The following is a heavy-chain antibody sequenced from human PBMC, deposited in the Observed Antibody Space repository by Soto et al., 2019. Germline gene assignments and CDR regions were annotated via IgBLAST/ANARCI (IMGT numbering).Heavy chain of an antibody. CDR3: ARRFNWNDDHYFYGMDV. Sequence: PGESLKISCKVSGNSFTDYWISWVRQMPGKGLEWMGKIDPTDSYTNYSPSFQGHVTISADKSSSIVYLQWSSLKASDTAMYYCARRFNWNDDHYFYGMDVWGQGTTVTVSS. CDR2: IDPTDSYT. CDR1: GNSFTDYW. J-gene: IGHJ6*02. D-gene: IGHD1-1*01. V-gene: IGHV5-10-1*01.